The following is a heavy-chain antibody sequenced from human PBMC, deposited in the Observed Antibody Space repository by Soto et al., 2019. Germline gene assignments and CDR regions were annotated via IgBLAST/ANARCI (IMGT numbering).Heavy chain of an antibody. V-gene: IGHV3-7*01. CDR3: AGSSSRYFDY. J-gene: IGHJ4*02. Sequence: PGGSLRLSCATSTFTLTNYWINWVRQAPGRGLQWVANIKQDGSEKYYVDSMKGRFTISRDSATNSLYLQMNNVRTEDTAVYYCAGSSSRYFDYWGQGILVTVSS. D-gene: IGHD6-13*01. CDR1: TFTLTNYW. CDR2: IKQDGSEK.